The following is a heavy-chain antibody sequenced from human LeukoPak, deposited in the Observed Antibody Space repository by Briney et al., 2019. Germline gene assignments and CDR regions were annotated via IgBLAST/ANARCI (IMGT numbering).Heavy chain of an antibody. CDR1: GGTFSSYT. CDR2: IIPILGIA. CDR3: ARSITVVAALDA. J-gene: IGHJ5*02. D-gene: IGHD2-15*01. Sequence: PGESLKVSCKASGGTFSSYTISWVRQAPGQGLEWMGRIIPILGIANYAQKFQGRVTITADKSTSTAYMELSSLRSEDTAVYYCARSITVVAALDAWGQGTLVTVSS. V-gene: IGHV1-69*02.